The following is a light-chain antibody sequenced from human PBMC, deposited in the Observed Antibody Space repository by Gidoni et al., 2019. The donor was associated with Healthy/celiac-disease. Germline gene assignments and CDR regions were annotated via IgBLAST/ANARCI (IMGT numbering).Light chain of an antibody. CDR1: QSISSY. J-gene: IGKJ2*01. CDR2: AAS. Sequence: DIQMTQSASSLSASVVYRVTSTCRASQSISSYLNWYQQKPGKAPKLLIYAASSLQSGVPSRFSGSGAGTDFTLTISSLQPEDFATYYCQQSYSTPPTTFGQXTKLEIK. V-gene: IGKV1-39*01. CDR3: QQSYSTPPTT.